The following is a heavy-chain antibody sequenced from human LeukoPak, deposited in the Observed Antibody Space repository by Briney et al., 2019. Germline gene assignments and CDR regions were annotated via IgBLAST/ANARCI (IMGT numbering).Heavy chain of an antibody. CDR3: ARVLSGGIVYYDILTGYYPN. J-gene: IGHJ4*02. CDR1: GGSFSGYY. CDR2: INHSGST. Sequence: TSETLSLTCAVYGGSFSGYYWSWIRQPPGKGLEWIGEINHSGSTNYNPSLKSRVTISVDTSKNQFSLKLSSVTAADTAVYYCARVLSGGIVYYDILTGYYPNWGQGTLVTVSS. D-gene: IGHD3-9*01. V-gene: IGHV4-34*01.